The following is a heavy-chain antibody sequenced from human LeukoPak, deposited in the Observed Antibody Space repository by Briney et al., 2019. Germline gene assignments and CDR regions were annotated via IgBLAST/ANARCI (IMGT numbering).Heavy chain of an antibody. CDR2: INSDGSST. V-gene: IGHV3-74*01. CDR1: GFTFSSYW. CDR3: ARGEGIIRRYYYDSSGYPDY. Sequence: PGGSLRLSCAASGFTFSSYWMHWVRQAPGKGLVWASRINSDGSSTSYADSVKGRFTISRDNAKNTLYLQMNSLRAEDTAVYYCARGEGIIRRYYYDSSGYPDYWGQGTLVTVSS. J-gene: IGHJ4*02. D-gene: IGHD3-22*01.